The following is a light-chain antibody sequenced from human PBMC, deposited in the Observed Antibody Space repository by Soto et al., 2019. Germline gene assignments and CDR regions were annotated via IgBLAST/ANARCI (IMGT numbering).Light chain of an antibody. J-gene: IGKJ1*01. CDR2: DTS. Sequence: IQMTQSPSTLSASVGDRVTITCRARQSVSDWLAWYQQKPGYPPKLLIYDTSRLESAVPSRFSASGSGTEFTLTISGLQPDDFAPYYCHQYNSYTGTFGQGTKVEIK. CDR1: QSVSDW. V-gene: IGKV1-5*01. CDR3: HQYNSYTGT.